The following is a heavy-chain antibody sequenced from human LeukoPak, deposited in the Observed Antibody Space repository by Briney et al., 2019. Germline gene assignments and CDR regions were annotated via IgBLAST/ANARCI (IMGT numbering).Heavy chain of an antibody. Sequence: SETLSLTCAVYGGSFSGYYWSWIRQPPGKGLEWIGEINHSGSTNYNPSLKSRVTISVDTSKNQFSLKLSSVTAADTAVYYCARVQFGGISWSYFDYWGQGTLVTVSS. V-gene: IGHV4-34*01. CDR3: ARVQFGGISWSYFDY. CDR1: GGSFSGYY. D-gene: IGHD2/OR15-2a*01. J-gene: IGHJ4*02. CDR2: INHSGST.